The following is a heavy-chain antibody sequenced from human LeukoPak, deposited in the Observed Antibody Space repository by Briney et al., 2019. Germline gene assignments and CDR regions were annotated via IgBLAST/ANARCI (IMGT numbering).Heavy chain of an antibody. CDR1: GFTFSSYA. J-gene: IGHJ4*02. CDR2: ISYDGSNK. Sequence: PGGSLRLSCAASGFTFSSYAMHWVRQAPGKGLEWVAVISYDGSNKYYADSVKGRFTISRDNSKNTLYLQMNSLRAEDTAVYYCAGVVAARGGFDYWGQGTLVTVSS. CDR3: AGVVAARGGFDY. D-gene: IGHD2-15*01. V-gene: IGHV3-30*14.